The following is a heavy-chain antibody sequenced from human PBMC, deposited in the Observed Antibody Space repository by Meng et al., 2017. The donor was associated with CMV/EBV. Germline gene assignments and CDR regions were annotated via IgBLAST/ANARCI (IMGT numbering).Heavy chain of an antibody. CDR3: ATDTRGYFDY. D-gene: IGHD3-10*01. V-gene: IGHV3-7*01. J-gene: IGHJ4*02. CDR1: GFTFSSYA. CDR2: IRQDEREK. Sequence: GESLKISCAASGFTFSSYAMTWVRQAPGKGLEWVANIRQDEREKYYVDSVQGRFTISRDNAHDSLYLQMNSLRVEDTAVYFCATDTRGYFDYWGQGTGTLVTVSS.